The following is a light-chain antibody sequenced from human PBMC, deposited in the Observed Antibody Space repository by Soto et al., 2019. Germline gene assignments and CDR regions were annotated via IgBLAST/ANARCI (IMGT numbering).Light chain of an antibody. V-gene: IGLV4-69*01. Sequence: QSVLTQSPSASASLGASGKLTCTLSSGHSNYAIAWHQQQPEKGPRYLMKVNSGGSHIKGDGIPDRFSGSSSGAERYLSISSLQSEDEADYYCQTWGTGSAIVVFGGGTQLTVL. CDR3: QTWGTGSAIVV. CDR2: VNSGGSH. J-gene: IGLJ7*01. CDR1: SGHSNYA.